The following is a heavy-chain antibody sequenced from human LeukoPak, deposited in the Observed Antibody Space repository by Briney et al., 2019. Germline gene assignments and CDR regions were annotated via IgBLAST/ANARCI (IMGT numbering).Heavy chain of an antibody. J-gene: IGHJ4*02. D-gene: IGHD6-13*01. CDR3: AGHGPGVAADKDF. Sequence: PGGSLRLSCAASGSTFSGYGMHWVRQAPGKGLEWVSFIRYDESNKFYADSVKGRFTISRDNSKNTLYLQMNSLTIDDTAVYYCAGHGPGVAADKDFWGQGTLVTVSS. V-gene: IGHV3-30*02. CDR1: GSTFSGYG. CDR2: IRYDESNK.